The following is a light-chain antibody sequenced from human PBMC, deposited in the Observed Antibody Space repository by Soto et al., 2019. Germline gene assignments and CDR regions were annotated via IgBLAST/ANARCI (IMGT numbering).Light chain of an antibody. CDR1: SSDVGDNNY. CDR2: DVT. J-gene: IGLJ1*01. CDR3: SSYTSSSTLYV. V-gene: IGLV2-14*01. Sequence: QSALTQPASVSGSPGQSITISCTGTSSDVGDNNYVSWYQQHPGKAPKLMIYDVTHRPSGISNRFSGPKSGNTASLTISGLQAEDEADYYCSSYTSSSTLYVFGTGTKVTVL.